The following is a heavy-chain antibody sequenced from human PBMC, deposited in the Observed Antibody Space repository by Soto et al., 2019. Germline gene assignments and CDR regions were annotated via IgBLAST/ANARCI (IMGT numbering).Heavy chain of an antibody. J-gene: IGHJ4*02. Sequence: EVQLVESGGGLIQPGGSLRLSCAVSGFTVSNNYMSWVRQAPGKGLEGVSVIYSGGYTAYGDSVKGRFTISRDNSKNTLFPQKNRLRPGDRVLFYWGRQPGGGGYWGQGTLVTVSS. V-gene: IGHV3-53*01. CDR3: GRQPGGGGY. CDR1: GFTVSNNY. CDR2: IYSGGYT. D-gene: IGHD3-10*01.